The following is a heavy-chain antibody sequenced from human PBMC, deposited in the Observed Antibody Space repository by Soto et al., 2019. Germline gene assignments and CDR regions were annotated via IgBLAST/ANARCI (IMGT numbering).Heavy chain of an antibody. CDR3: ARGQVTIFGVVNWFDP. V-gene: IGHV4-34*01. CDR2: INHSGST. D-gene: IGHD3-3*01. J-gene: IGHJ5*02. CDR1: GGSFSGYY. Sequence: SETLSLTCAVYGGSFSGYYWSWIRQPPGKGLEWIGEINHSGSTNYNPSLKSRVTISVDTSKNQFSLKLSSVTAADTAVYYCARGQVTIFGVVNWFDPWGQGTLVTVSS.